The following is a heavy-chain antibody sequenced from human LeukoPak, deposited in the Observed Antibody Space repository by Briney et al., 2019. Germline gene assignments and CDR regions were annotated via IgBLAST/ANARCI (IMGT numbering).Heavy chain of an antibody. CDR1: GFTFDDYA. J-gene: IGHJ4*02. CDR2: ISWNSGSI. V-gene: IGHV3-9*01. Sequence: GGSPRLSCAASGFTFDDYAMHWVRQAPGKGLEWVSGISWNSGSIGYADSVKGRFTISRDNAKNSLYLQMNSLRAEDTALYYCAKDILVGVPAATGTGYDYWGQGTLVTVSS. D-gene: IGHD2-2*01. CDR3: AKDILVGVPAATGTGYDY.